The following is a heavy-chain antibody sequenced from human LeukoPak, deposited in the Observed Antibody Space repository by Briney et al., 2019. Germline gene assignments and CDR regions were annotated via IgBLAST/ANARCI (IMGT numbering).Heavy chain of an antibody. V-gene: IGHV4-34*01. CDR2: INHSGST. CDR3: ARRSTPAGTDY. J-gene: IGHJ4*02. Sequence: SETLSLTCAVYGGSFSGYYWSWIRQPPGKGLEWTGEINHSGSTNYNPSLKSRVTISIDTSKKQFSLKVNSVTAADTAVYYCARRSTPAGTDYWGQGTLVTVSS. CDR1: GGSFSGYY. D-gene: IGHD6-13*01.